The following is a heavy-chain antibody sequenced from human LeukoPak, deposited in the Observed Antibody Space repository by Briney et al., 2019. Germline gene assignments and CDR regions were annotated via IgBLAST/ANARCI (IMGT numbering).Heavy chain of an antibody. D-gene: IGHD1-26*01. CDR1: GGTFSSYA. V-gene: IGHV1-69*05. Sequence: SVKVSCKASGGTFSSYAISWVRQAPGQGLEWMGRIIPIFGTANYAQKFQGRVTITTDESTSTAYMELSSLRSEDTAVYYCAREEGYYSGSYHFDYWGQGTLVTVSS. CDR2: IIPIFGTA. J-gene: IGHJ4*02. CDR3: AREEGYYSGSYHFDY.